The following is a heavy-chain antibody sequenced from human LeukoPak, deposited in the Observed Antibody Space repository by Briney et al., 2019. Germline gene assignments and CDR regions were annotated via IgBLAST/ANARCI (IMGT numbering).Heavy chain of an antibody. J-gene: IGHJ4*02. Sequence: PGGSLRLSCAASGFTSSSYWMSWVRQPPGKGLERVANIKQDGSEKYYVDAVKGRFTISRDNAKNSLYLQMNSLRAEDTAVYYCAKARRVGSSGSTYYFDYWGQGTLVTVSS. CDR1: GFTSSSYW. CDR2: IKQDGSEK. V-gene: IGHV3-7*01. CDR3: AKARRVGSSGSTYYFDY. D-gene: IGHD3-22*01.